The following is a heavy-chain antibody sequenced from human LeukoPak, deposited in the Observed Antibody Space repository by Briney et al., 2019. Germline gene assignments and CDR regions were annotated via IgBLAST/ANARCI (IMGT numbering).Heavy chain of an antibody. D-gene: IGHD7-27*01. CDR1: GFTFSDYY. Sequence: GGSLRLSCAASGFTFSDYYMTWIRQAPGKGLEWVSSISSDGGAMYYADSVKGRFTVSRDNARNSLYLQMNSLSGEDTAVYFCARAALLTGGGYHFDSWGQGTLVTVSS. CDR3: ARAALLTGGGYHFDS. V-gene: IGHV3-11*01. J-gene: IGHJ4*02. CDR2: ISSDGGAM.